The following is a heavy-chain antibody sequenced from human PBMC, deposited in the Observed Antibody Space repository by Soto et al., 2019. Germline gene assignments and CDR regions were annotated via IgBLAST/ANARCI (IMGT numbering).Heavy chain of an antibody. D-gene: IGHD3-22*01. CDR3: ARVISSGYYHGAFDI. CDR1: GYTFTGYY. J-gene: IGHJ3*02. V-gene: IGHV1-2*02. Sequence: GASVKVSCKASGYTFTGYYMHWVRQAPGQGLEWMGWINPNSGGTNYAQKFQGRVTMTRDTSISTAYMELSRLRSDDTAVYYCARVISSGYYHGAFDIWGQGTMVTVPS. CDR2: INPNSGGT.